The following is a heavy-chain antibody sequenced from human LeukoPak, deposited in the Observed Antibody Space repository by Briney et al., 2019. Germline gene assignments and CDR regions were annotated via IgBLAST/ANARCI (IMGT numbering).Heavy chain of an antibody. CDR3: ATDTFSSGWYAFDY. V-gene: IGHV1-24*01. CDR2: FDPEDGET. Sequence: ASVKVSCKVSGYTLTELSMHWVRQAPGKGLEWVGGFDPEDGETIYAQKFQGRVTMTEDTSTDTAYMELSSPRSEDTAVYYCATDTFSSGWYAFDYWGQGTLVTVSS. CDR1: GYTLTELS. D-gene: IGHD6-19*01. J-gene: IGHJ4*02.